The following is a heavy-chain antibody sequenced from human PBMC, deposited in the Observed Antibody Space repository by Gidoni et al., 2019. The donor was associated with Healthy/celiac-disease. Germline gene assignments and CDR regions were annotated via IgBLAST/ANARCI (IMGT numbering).Heavy chain of an antibody. CDR3: AIDHDTDFWSGYSLNYYYYYGMDV. J-gene: IGHJ6*02. V-gene: IGHV4-38-2*02. Sequence: QVQLQESGPGLVKPSEPLSLTCTVSGYSISSGYYWGWIRQPPGKGLEWIGSIYHSGSTYYNPSLKSRVTISVDTSKNQFSLKLSSVTAADTAVYYCAIDHDTDFWSGYSLNYYYYYGMDVWGQGTTVTVSS. CDR1: GYSISSGYY. CDR2: IYHSGST. D-gene: IGHD3-3*01.